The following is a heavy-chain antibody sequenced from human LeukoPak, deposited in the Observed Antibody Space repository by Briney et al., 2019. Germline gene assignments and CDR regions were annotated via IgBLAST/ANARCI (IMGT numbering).Heavy chain of an antibody. J-gene: IGHJ4*02. CDR3: AKPPITIFGVVMNFDY. D-gene: IGHD3-3*01. CDR1: GFTFNSFA. CDR2: ISGSGGST. Sequence: GGSLRLSCAVSGFTFNSFAMSWVRQAPGKGLEWVSAISGSGGSTYYADSVKGRFTISRDNSKNTLYLQMNSLRAEDTAVYYCAKPPITIFGVVMNFDYWGQGTLVTVSS. V-gene: IGHV3-23*01.